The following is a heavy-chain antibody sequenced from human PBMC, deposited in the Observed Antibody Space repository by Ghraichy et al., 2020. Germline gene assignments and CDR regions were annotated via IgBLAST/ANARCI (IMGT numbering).Heavy chain of an antibody. CDR2: IWYDGSNK. CDR3: ARGRDSGTLYFDY. CDR1: GFTFSSYG. Sequence: LSLTCAASGFTFSSYGMHWVRQAPGKGLEWVAVIWYDGSNKYYADSVKGRFTISRDNSKNTLYLQMNSLRAEDTVVYYCARGRDSGTLYFDYWGQGTLVTVSS. J-gene: IGHJ4*02. D-gene: IGHD5-12*01. V-gene: IGHV3-33*01.